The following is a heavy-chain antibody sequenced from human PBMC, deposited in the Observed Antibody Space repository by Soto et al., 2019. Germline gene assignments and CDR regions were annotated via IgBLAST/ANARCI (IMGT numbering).Heavy chain of an antibody. CDR1: GFTFSSYA. CDR2: ISGSGGST. CDR3: AKALRFLEWYPRLFL. D-gene: IGHD3-3*01. J-gene: IGHJ4*02. Sequence: GGSLRLSCAASGFTFSSYAMSWVRQAPGKGLEWVSAISGSGGSTYYADSVKGRFTISRDNSKNTLYLQMNSLRAEDTAVYYCAKALRFLEWYPRLFLWVQGTLVTVSS. V-gene: IGHV3-23*01.